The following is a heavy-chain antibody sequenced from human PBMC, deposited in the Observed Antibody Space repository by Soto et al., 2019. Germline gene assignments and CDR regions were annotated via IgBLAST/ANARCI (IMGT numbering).Heavy chain of an antibody. D-gene: IGHD3-22*01. CDR2: IYYSGST. CDR1: GGSISSGDYY. V-gene: IGHV4-30-4*01. CDR3: AARRDYYDSSGYSFDY. Sequence: SETLSLTCTVSGGSISSGDYYWSWIRQPPGKGLEWIGYIYYSGSTYYNPSLKSRVTISVDTSKNQFSLKLRSVTAADTAVYYCAARRDYYDSSGYSFDYWGQGTLVTVSS. J-gene: IGHJ4*02.